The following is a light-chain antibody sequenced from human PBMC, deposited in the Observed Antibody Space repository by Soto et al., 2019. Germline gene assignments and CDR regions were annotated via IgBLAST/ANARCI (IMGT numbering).Light chain of an antibody. CDR2: DAS. Sequence: DIQMTQSPSTLSSSVGDRVTITCRASQSISTGLAWFQQKPGKAPNLLIYDASTLESGVPSRFSGGGFGTEFTLTVSCLQPDDFATYYCQHYSTVWAFGQGIKVDIK. V-gene: IGKV1-5*01. CDR3: QHYSTVWA. CDR1: QSISTG. J-gene: IGKJ1*01.